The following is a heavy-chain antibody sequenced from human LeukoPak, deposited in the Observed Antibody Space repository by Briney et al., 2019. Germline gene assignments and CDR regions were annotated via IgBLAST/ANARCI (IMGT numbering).Heavy chain of an antibody. CDR3: AREGRHSLLLPRDAFDI. Sequence: PSETLSLTCTVSGGSISSGGYYWSWIRQPPGKGLEWIGYIYHSGSTYYNPSLKSRVTISVDRSKNQFSLKLSFVTAADTAVYYCAREGRHSLLLPRDAFDIWGQGTMVTVSS. D-gene: IGHD3-10*01. CDR2: IYHSGST. V-gene: IGHV4-30-2*01. J-gene: IGHJ3*02. CDR1: GGSISSGGYY.